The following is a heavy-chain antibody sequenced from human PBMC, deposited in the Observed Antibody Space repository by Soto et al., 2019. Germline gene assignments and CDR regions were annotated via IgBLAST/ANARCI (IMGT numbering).Heavy chain of an antibody. J-gene: IGHJ5*01. V-gene: IGHV1-69*02. D-gene: IGHD3-16*01. CDR1: GGTFNSDT. Sequence: QVQLVQSGAEVKEPGSSVKVSCTASGGTFNSDTINWVRQAPGQGLEWMGRINSILGISNYAQKFQGRIAITADKSTNSGYMELSSLRSEDTAVYYCARGPVRGMGGDSWGQGTLVTVSS. CDR2: INSILGIS. CDR3: ARGPVRGMGGDS.